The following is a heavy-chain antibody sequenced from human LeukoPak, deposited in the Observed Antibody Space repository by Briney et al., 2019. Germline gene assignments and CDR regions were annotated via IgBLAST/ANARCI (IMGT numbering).Heavy chain of an antibody. CDR1: GGSFSGYY. J-gene: IGHJ6*03. CDR2: INHSGST. V-gene: IGHV4-34*01. Sequence: SETLSLTCAVYGGSFSGYYWSWIRQPPGKGLEWIGEINHSGSTNYNPSLKSRVTISVDTSKNQFSLKLSSVTAADTAVYYCARGRGHNWNYKVGQKYYYYMDVWGKGTTVTVSS. CDR3: ARGRGHNWNYKVGQKYYYYMDV. D-gene: IGHD1-7*01.